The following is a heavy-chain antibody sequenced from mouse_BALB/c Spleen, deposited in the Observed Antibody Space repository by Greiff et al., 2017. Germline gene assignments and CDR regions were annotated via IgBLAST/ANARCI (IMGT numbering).Heavy chain of an antibody. Sequence: VQLQQSGPELVKPGASVKISCKASGYAFSSSWMNWVKQRPGQGLEWIGRIYPGDGDTNYNGKFKGKATLTADKSSSTAYMQLSSLTSVDSAVYFCARTNWDESDYWGQGTTLTVSS. V-gene: IGHV1-82*01. J-gene: IGHJ2*01. D-gene: IGHD4-1*01. CDR1: GYAFSSSW. CDR2: IYPGDGDT. CDR3: ARTNWDESDY.